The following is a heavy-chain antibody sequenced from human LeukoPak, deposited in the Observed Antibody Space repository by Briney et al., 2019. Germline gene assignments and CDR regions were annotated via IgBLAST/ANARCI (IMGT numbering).Heavy chain of an antibody. Sequence: EGSLGLSCAASGFTFSSYAMSWVRQAPGKGLEWVSAISGSGGSTYYADSVKGRFTISRDNSKNTLYLQMNSLRAEDTAVYYCAKSLRYYDEFDYWGQGTLVTVSS. V-gene: IGHV3-23*01. CDR1: GFTFSSYA. CDR2: ISGSGGST. D-gene: IGHD3-22*01. CDR3: AKSLRYYDEFDY. J-gene: IGHJ4*02.